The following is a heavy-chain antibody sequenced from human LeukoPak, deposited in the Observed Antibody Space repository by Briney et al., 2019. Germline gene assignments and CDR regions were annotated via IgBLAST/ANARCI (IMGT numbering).Heavy chain of an antibody. CDR1: DGSITSSSHY. CDR3: ARSDCGTTSCQQFYGMDV. CDR2: IHYSGST. J-gene: IGHJ6*02. V-gene: IGHV4-39*01. D-gene: IGHD2-2*01. Sequence: PSETLSLTCTVSDGSITSSSHYWGWIRQPPGKGLEWIGNIHYSGSTYYNPSLRSRVTLSVDTSKNQFSLRLSTVTAADTAVYYCARSDCGTTSCQQFYGMDVWGQGTTVTVSS.